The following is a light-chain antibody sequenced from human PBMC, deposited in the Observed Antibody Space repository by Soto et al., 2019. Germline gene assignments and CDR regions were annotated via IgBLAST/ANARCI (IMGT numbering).Light chain of an antibody. V-gene: IGLV2-14*01. J-gene: IGLJ2*01. Sequence: QSALTQPASVSGSPGQSIAISCTGTSSDVGGYNYVSWHQQHPGKAPKVLISVVSNRPSGVSNRFSGSKSGNTASLTISGLQAEDEADYYCQSYDSILSGVVFGGGTKLTVL. CDR3: QSYDSILSGVV. CDR2: VVS. CDR1: SSDVGGYNY.